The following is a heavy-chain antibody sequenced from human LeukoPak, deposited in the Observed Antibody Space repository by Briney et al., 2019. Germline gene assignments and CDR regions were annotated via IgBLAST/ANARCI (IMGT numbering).Heavy chain of an antibody. CDR3: ARGKYCSSTSCYGVFDY. V-gene: IGHV4-39*07. J-gene: IGHJ4*02. CDR2: IYYSGST. D-gene: IGHD2-2*01. CDR1: GGSISSSSYY. Sequence: SETLSLTCTVSGGSISSSSYYWGWIRQPPGKGLEWIGSIYYSGSTYYNPSLKSRVTISVDASKNQFSLKLSSVTAADTAVYYCARGKYCSSTSCYGVFDYWGQGTLVTVSS.